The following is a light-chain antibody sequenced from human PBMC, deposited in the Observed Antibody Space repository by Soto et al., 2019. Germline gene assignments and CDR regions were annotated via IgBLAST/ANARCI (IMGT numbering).Light chain of an antibody. Sequence: EIVLTQSPATLSLSPGERATLSCRASQSVSSYLAWYQQKPGQAPRLLIYDASSRATGIPARFSGSGSGTDFILTISSLEPEDFAIYYCQQRSNWITFGQGTRLAIK. CDR1: QSVSSY. J-gene: IGKJ5*01. V-gene: IGKV3-11*01. CDR3: QQRSNWIT. CDR2: DAS.